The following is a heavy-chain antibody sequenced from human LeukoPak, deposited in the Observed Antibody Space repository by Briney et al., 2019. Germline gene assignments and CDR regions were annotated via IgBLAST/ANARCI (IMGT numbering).Heavy chain of an antibody. Sequence: PGGSLRLSCAASAFTFRSYWMSWVRQAPGNGLEWVANIDQDGSEKYYVESMKGRITISRDTAKNSLYLQMNSLRAEDTAVYYCARDYYSYSRGSWAFDIWGQGTMVTVSS. D-gene: IGHD3-22*01. V-gene: IGHV3-7*03. CDR2: IDQDGSEK. J-gene: IGHJ3*02. CDR3: ARDYYSYSRGSWAFDI. CDR1: AFTFRSYW.